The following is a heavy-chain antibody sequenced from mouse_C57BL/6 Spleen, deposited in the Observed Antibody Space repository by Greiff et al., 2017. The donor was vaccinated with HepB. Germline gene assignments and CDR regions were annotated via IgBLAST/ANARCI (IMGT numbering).Heavy chain of an antibody. J-gene: IGHJ3*01. CDR2: IYPGDGDT. CDR1: GYAFSSSW. V-gene: IGHV1-82*01. CDR3: ARPGYYSNYGFAY. D-gene: IGHD2-5*01. Sequence: VQLQQSGPELVKPGASVKISCKASGYAFSSSWMNWVKQRPGKGLEWIGRIYPGDGDTNYNGKFKGKATLTADKSSSTAYMQLSSLTSEDSAVYFCARPGYYSNYGFAYWGQGPLVTVSA.